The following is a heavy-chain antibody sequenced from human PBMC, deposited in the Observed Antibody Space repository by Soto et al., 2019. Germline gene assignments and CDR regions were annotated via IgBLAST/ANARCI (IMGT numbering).Heavy chain of an antibody. V-gene: IGHV4-30-4*01. Sequence: PSETLSLTCTVSCGSISSGDYYWSWIRQPPGKGLEWIGYIYYSGSTYYNPSLKSRVTISVDTSKNQFSLKLSSVTAADTAVYYCARVLRVTAPYSNWFDPWGQGTLVTVSS. CDR3: ARVLRVTAPYSNWFDP. J-gene: IGHJ5*02. D-gene: IGHD2-21*02. CDR2: IYYSGST. CDR1: CGSISSGDYY.